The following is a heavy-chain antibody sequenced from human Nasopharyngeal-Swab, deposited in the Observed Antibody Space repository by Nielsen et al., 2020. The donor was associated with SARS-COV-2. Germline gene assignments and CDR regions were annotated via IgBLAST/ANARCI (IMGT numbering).Heavy chain of an antibody. CDR2: IYYSGST. Sequence: WIRQPPGKGLEWIGYIYYSGSTNYNPSLKSRVTISVDTSKNQFSLKLSSVTAADTAVYYCARGGGSSSWVDYWGQGTLGTVSS. CDR3: ARGGGSSSWVDY. V-gene: IGHV4-59*01. J-gene: IGHJ4*02. D-gene: IGHD6-13*01.